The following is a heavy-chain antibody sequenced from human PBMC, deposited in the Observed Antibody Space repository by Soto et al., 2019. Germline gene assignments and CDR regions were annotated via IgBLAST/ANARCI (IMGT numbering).Heavy chain of an antibody. D-gene: IGHD2-21*02. CDR2: VYYTGST. J-gene: IGHJ5*02. Sequence: SETLSLTCTVSGASIRSTDYYWSWIRQAPGKGLEWIGYVYYTGSTYYNPSLMSRLTISVDTSKNQFSLKLTSVTAAETAVYYCVRTAREGAVAPHWFDRWGQGTQVTV. CDR3: VRTAREGAVAPHWFDR. V-gene: IGHV4-30-4*01. CDR1: GASIRSTDYY.